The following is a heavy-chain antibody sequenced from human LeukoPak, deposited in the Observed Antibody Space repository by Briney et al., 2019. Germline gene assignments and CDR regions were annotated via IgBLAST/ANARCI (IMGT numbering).Heavy chain of an antibody. CDR1: GYSFTTYG. V-gene: IGHV1-18*01. D-gene: IGHD3-10*01. J-gene: IGHJ4*02. CDR2: INVYNGNT. Sequence: ASVKVSCKASGYSFTTYGITWVRQAPGQGLEWMGWINVYNGNTNYAQKIQGRVTMTTDTSTTTAYMELRSLRSDDTAVYYCASFGPVGGQGDYWGQGTLVTVSS. CDR3: ASFGPVGGQGDY.